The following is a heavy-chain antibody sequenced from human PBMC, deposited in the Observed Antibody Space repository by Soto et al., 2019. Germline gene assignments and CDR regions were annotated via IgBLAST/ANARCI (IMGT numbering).Heavy chain of an antibody. CDR1: GGSITSNW. CDR3: ARHIAVSGTRGFDH. Sequence: QVQLQESGQGLMKPSGTLSLTCAVSGGSITSNWWSWVRQPPGKGREWIAEIFHTGSANYNPSLMGRLTISMDKSRNHLSLNLNAVTAADTAVYYCARHIAVSGTRGFDHWGQGTLVTVSS. D-gene: IGHD2-21*01. V-gene: IGHV4-4*02. J-gene: IGHJ4*02. CDR2: IFHTGSA.